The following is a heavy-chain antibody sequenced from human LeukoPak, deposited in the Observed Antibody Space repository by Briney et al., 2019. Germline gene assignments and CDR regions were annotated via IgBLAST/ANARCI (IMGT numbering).Heavy chain of an antibody. CDR1: GYTFTDYY. Sequence: GASVKVSCKASGYTFTDYYMHWVRQAPGQGLEWMGWINPNGGRNYAQNFQDGVTMTWDTSISTVYMDLSSLRSDDTAVYYCVRDGSHINGYYYFDYWGQGTLVTVSS. CDR3: VRDGSHINGYYYFDY. V-gene: IGHV1-2*02. CDR2: INPNGGR. J-gene: IGHJ4*02. D-gene: IGHD5-24*01.